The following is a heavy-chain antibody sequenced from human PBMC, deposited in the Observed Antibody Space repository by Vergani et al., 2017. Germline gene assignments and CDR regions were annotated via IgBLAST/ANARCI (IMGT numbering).Heavy chain of an antibody. Sequence: QLQLQESDPGLVKPSETLSLTCTVSGGSIRSTFYYWDWIRQPPGKGLEWIGSIYRTGRTHFNPSLKSRVTISVDTSNNHFSLRLNSLPAADTAVYYCAGRSGIVYDIFSGTQYFFDFWGQGTLVTVSS. V-gene: IGHV4-39*07. CDR2: IYRTGRT. D-gene: IGHD3-9*01. CDR1: GGSIRSTFYY. CDR3: AGRSGIVYDIFSGTQYFFDF. J-gene: IGHJ4*02.